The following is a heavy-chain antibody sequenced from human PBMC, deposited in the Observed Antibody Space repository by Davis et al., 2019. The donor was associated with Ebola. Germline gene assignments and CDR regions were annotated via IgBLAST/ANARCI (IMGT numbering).Heavy chain of an antibody. J-gene: IGHJ4*02. Sequence: AASVKVSCKASGYIFTSYAIHWVRQAPGQGLEWMGWISAYNGNTNYAQKLQGRVTMTTDTSTSTAYMELRSLRSDDTAVYYCAREDYDSSGYYYTYWGQGTLVTVSS. V-gene: IGHV1-18*01. CDR2: ISAYNGNT. CDR1: GYIFTSYA. D-gene: IGHD3-22*01. CDR3: AREDYDSSGYYYTY.